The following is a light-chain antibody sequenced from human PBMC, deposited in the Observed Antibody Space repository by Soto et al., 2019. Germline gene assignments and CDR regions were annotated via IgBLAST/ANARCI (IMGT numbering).Light chain of an antibody. CDR1: SSDVGGYNY. J-gene: IGLJ2*01. Sequence: QSVLTQPASVSGSPGQSITISCTGTSSDVGGYNYVSWYQQHPGKAPKLMIYEVSNRPSGVSNRFSGSKSGNTASLTISGLQAEDEADYYCTSKTSSTYVVFGGGTKSPS. V-gene: IGLV2-14*01. CDR3: TSKTSSTYVV. CDR2: EVS.